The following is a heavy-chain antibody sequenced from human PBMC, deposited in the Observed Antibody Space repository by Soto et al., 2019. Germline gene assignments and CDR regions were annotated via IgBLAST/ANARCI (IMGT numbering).Heavy chain of an antibody. CDR2: ITAYNGNT. CDR3: ARAYSYGSYWFFDL. J-gene: IGHJ2*01. CDR1: GYSFANYG. D-gene: IGHD5-18*01. Sequence: QLHLVQSGPEVKNPGASVKVSCKASGYSFANYGITWVRQAPGQGLEWMGWITAYNGNTHYAQNLQGRVTMTPDTSTSTAYMELWRLRSDDTAVYYCARAYSYGSYWFFDLWGRGTRVSVSS. V-gene: IGHV1-18*04.